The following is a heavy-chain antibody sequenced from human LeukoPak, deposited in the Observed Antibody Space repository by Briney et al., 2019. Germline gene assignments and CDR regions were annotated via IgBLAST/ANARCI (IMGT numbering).Heavy chain of an antibody. D-gene: IGHD6-25*01. Sequence: GGSLRLSCTASGFTFTIYTMNWVRQAPGKGLERISYITSSSGTIYYADSVKGRFTISRDNAKKSLYLQMSSLRDEDTAVYYCARDESGPFDYWGQGTLVTVSS. CDR3: ARDESGPFDY. CDR1: GFTFTIYT. CDR2: ITSSSGTI. V-gene: IGHV3-48*02. J-gene: IGHJ4*02.